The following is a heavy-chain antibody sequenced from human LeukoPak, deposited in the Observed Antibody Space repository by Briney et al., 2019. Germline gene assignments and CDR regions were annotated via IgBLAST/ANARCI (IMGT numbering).Heavy chain of an antibody. J-gene: IGHJ4*02. CDR1: GFTFSSYA. Sequence: GRSLRLSCAASGFTFSSYAMHWVRQAPGKGLEWVAVISYDGSNKYYADSVKGRFTISRDNSKNTLYLQMNSLRAEDTAVYYCASDQMYCSSTSCHPGPFDHWGQGTLVTVSS. CDR3: ASDQMYCSSTSCHPGPFDH. D-gene: IGHD2-2*01. V-gene: IGHV3-30-3*01. CDR2: ISYDGSNK.